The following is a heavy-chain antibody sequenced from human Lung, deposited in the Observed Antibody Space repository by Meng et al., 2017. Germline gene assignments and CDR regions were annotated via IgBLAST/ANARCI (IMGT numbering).Heavy chain of an antibody. CDR1: GGSFSDYY. Sequence: QVQLQQLGAGLLKPSETLFLTCVVSGGSFSDYYWSWIRQPPGKGLEWIGEINHSGSTNYNPSLESRATISVDTSQNNLSLKLSSVTAADSAVYYCARGPTTMAHDFDYWGQGTLVTVSS. J-gene: IGHJ4*02. CDR2: INHSGST. V-gene: IGHV4-34*01. CDR3: ARGPTTMAHDFDY. D-gene: IGHD4-11*01.